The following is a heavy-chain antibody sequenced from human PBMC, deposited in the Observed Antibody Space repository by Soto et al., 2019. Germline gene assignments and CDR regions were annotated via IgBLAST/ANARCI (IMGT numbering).Heavy chain of an antibody. V-gene: IGHV4-31*03. CDR3: ARVDDYYESSGYYV. Sequence: SEILSLTCSVADGTIGSGGDRRICIRQHPGKGLEWIGYIYYSGSTYYNPSLKSRVTISVDTSKNQFSLKLSSVTAADTAVYYCARVDDYYESSGYYVWGQGTLVPVSP. D-gene: IGHD3-22*01. CDR2: IYYSGST. J-gene: IGHJ4*02. CDR1: DGTIGSGGDR.